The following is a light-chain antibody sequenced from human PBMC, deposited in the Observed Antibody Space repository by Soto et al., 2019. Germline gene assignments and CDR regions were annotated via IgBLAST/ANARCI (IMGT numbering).Light chain of an antibody. CDR3: QQYNSYSGK. CDR1: QSISSW. J-gene: IGKJ1*01. CDR2: DAS. V-gene: IGKV1-5*01. Sequence: DIQMTQSPSTLSASVGDRVTITCRASQSISSWLAWYQQKPGKAPKLLVYDASRLESGVPSRFSGSGSGTEFTLTISSLQPDDFATYYCQQYNSYSGKFGQGTKVEIK.